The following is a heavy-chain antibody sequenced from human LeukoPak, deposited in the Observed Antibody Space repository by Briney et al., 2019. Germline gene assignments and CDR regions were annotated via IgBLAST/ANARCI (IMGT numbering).Heavy chain of an antibody. CDR3: ASRWILGYCSSNTCGHNYYNGMDV. V-gene: IGHV1-69*01. CDR1: GGTLSGFA. D-gene: IGHD2-2*01. CDR2: IIPMYTTA. Sequence: SVKVSCKVSGGTLSGFAISWARQAPGQGLEWMGGIIPMYTTANYAQKFQSRVTITADESTNTAYMELSSLRSEDTAVYYCASRWILGYCSSNTCGHNYYNGMDVWGKGTTVTVSP. J-gene: IGHJ6*04.